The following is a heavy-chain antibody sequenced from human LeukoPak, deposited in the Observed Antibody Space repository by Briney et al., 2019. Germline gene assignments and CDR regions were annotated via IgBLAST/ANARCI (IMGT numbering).Heavy chain of an antibody. J-gene: IGHJ6*02. CDR2: TYYRSKWYN. CDR3: ARDREYYDLLTGYYSPYYYGMDV. Sequence: SQTLSLTCAISGDSFSTNSAAWNWIRQSPSRGLEWLGRTYYRSKWYNDYATSVKSRITINADTSKNQFSLQLNSVTPEDTAVYYCARDREYYDLLTGYYSPYYYGMDVWGQGTTVNVSS. D-gene: IGHD3-9*01. V-gene: IGHV6-1*01. CDR1: GDSFSTNSAA.